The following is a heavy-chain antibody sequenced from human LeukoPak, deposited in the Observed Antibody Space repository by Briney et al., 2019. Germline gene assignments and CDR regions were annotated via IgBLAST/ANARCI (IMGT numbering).Heavy chain of an antibody. J-gene: IGHJ4*02. CDR2: ISGSGGST. CDR3: AKVPAYSSSWYPFYFDY. CDR1: GFTFSSYA. D-gene: IGHD6-13*01. Sequence: GGSLRLSCAASGFTFSSYAMSWVRQAPGKGLEWVSGISGSGGSTYYADSVKGRFTISRDNSKNTLSLQMNSLRAEDTAVYYCAKVPAYSSSWYPFYFDYWGQGTLVTVSS. V-gene: IGHV3-23*01.